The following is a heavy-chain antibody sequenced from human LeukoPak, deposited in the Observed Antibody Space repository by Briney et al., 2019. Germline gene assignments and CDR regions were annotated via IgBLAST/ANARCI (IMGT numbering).Heavy chain of an antibody. CDR1: GYIFPDYY. D-gene: IGHD7-27*01. CDR2: INPNSGDT. Sequence: ASVKVSCTGSGYIFPDYYIYWVRQAPGQGLEWMGRINPNSGDTGYAQKFQGRVTMTSDSSISTAYMELSSLRSEDTAIYYCVRTPPNWGFDYWGQGTLVTVSS. CDR3: VRTPPNWGFDY. V-gene: IGHV1/OR15-1*04. J-gene: IGHJ4*02.